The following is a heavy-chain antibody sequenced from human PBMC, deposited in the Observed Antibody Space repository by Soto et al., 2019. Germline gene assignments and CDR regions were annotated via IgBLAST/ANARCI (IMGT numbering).Heavy chain of an antibody. CDR1: GGYISSGGYS. D-gene: IGHD2-15*01. J-gene: IGHJ5*02. CDR2: IYHSGST. V-gene: IGHV4-30-2*02. Sequence: PSELQSHTNAFSGGYISSGGYSLILIRQTPGKGLEWIGYIYHSGSTYYNPSLKSRVTISVDTSKNQFSLKLSSATAADTAVYYCAKVGRGGGNKKEFAPWGQGTLVTVSS. CDR3: AKVGRGGGNKKEFAP.